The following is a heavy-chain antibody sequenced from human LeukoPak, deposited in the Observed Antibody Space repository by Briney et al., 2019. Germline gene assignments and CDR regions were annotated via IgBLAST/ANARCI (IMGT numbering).Heavy chain of an antibody. CDR2: INPNSGGT. J-gene: IGHJ4*02. Sequence: ASVKVSCKASGYTFTGYYIHWVRQAPGQGLEWMGWINPNSGGTNYAQNFQDRVTMTRDTSITTAYLELSRLRSDDTAVYYCARDRSSGSYSPDRNFDYWGQGTLVTVSS. V-gene: IGHV1-2*02. CDR1: GYTFTGYY. CDR3: ARDRSSGSYSPDRNFDY. D-gene: IGHD1-26*01.